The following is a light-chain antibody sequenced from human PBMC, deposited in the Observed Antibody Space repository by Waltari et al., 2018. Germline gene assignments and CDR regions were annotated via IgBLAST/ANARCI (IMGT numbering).Light chain of an antibody. J-gene: IGLJ2*01. V-gene: IGLV3-1*01. Sequence: SYELTQPPSVSVSPGQTASITCSGAKLGDKYACWYQQKPGPSPVLVIYQDSKRPSGIPERFSGSNSGNTATLTISGTQAMDEADYYCQAWDSSTGVFGGGTKLTVL. CDR2: QDS. CDR1: KLGDKY. CDR3: QAWDSSTGV.